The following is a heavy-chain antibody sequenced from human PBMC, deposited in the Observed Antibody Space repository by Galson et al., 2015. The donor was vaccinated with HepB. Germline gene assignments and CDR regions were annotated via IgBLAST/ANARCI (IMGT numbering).Heavy chain of an antibody. J-gene: IGHJ4*02. CDR2: ISTHNGNT. CDR3: ARYKDGWSDY. CDR1: GYTFTTHG. D-gene: IGHD6-19*01. Sequence: QSGAEVKKPGASVKVSCRASGYTFTTHGISWVRQVPGQGLHWMGWISTHNGNTNYAQKLQGRITMTTDTSTSTAYMELRSLTSDDTAVYYCARYKDGWSDYWGQGTLVTVSS. V-gene: IGHV1-18*01.